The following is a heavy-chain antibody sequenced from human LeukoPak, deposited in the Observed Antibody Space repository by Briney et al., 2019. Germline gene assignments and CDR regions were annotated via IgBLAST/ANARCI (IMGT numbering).Heavy chain of an antibody. CDR1: GFTFRSYW. V-gene: IGHV3-7*03. CDR3: ASGLELDY. J-gene: IGHJ4*02. CDR2: IKQDGSEK. Sequence: GGSLRLSCAASGFTFRSYWMRWVRQAPGKGLEWVANIKQDGSEKNYVDSVKGRFTFSRDNAKNSLYLQMNSLRAEDTAVYYCASGLELDYWGQGTLVTVSS.